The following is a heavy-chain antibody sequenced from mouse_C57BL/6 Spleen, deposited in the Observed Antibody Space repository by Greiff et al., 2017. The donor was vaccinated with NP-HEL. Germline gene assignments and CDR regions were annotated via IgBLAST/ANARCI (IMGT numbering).Heavy chain of an antibody. Sequence: EVKLVESGPELVKPGASVKIPCKASGYTFTDYNMDWVKQSHGKSLEWIGDINPNNGGTIYNQKFKGKATLTVDKSSSTAYMELRSLTSEDTAVYYCARGFHFDYWGQGTPLTVSS. CDR1: GYTFTDYN. CDR2: INPNNGGT. CDR3: ARGFHFDY. V-gene: IGHV1-18*01. J-gene: IGHJ2*01.